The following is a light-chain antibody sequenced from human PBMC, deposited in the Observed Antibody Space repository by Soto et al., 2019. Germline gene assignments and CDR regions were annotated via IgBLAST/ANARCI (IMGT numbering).Light chain of an antibody. J-gene: IGLJ1*01. CDR3: NSYTSDYTYV. V-gene: IGLV2-14*01. CDR2: EVT. Sequence: QSALTQPASVSGSPGQSITVSCSGSSSDVGAYNYVAWYQQKPGKAPRLLIYEVTNRPSGISTRFSASKSGGTASLTISGLQAEDEADYYCNSYTSDYTYVFGTGTKVTVL. CDR1: SSDVGAYNY.